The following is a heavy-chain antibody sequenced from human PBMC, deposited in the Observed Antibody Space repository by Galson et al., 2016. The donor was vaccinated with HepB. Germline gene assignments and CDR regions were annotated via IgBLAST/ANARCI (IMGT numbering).Heavy chain of an antibody. Sequence: SETLSLTCTVSGGSISSRTSFWAWIRQPPGKGLEWLGNIYYGGTTAYNPSLKSRVTMSVDTSKNQFSLRLTSVTAADTALYYCVRTTAGQIDYWGRGTLVTVSS. CDR1: GGSISSRTSF. V-gene: IGHV4-39*01. D-gene: IGHD2-21*02. CDR3: VRTTAGQIDY. CDR2: IYYGGTT. J-gene: IGHJ4*02.